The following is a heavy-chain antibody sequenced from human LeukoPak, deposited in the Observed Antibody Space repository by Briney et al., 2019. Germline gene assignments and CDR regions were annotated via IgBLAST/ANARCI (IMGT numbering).Heavy chain of an antibody. CDR3: ASLYYDYVWGSYP. CDR2: IYYSGST. J-gene: IGHJ5*02. D-gene: IGHD3-16*01. Sequence: PSETLSLTCTVSGGSISSSSYYWGWIRQPPGKGLEWIGSIYYSGSTYYNPSLKSRVTISVDTSKNQLSLKLSSVTAADTAVYYCASLYYDYVWGSYPWGQGTLVTVSS. CDR1: GGSISSSSYY. V-gene: IGHV4-39*01.